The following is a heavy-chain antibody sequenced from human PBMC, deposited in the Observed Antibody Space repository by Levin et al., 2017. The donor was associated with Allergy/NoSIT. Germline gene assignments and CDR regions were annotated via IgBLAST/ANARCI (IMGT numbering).Heavy chain of an antibody. V-gene: IGHV4-34*01. CDR3: ARSARWFGESGGVYYYYYMDV. CDR2: INHSGST. CDR1: GGSFSGYY. Sequence: PSETLSLTCAVYGGSFSGYYWSWIRQPPGKGLEWIGEINHSGSTNYNPSLKSRVTISVDTSKNQFSLKLSSVTAADTAVYYCARSARWFGESGGVYYYYYMDVWGKGTTVTVSS. D-gene: IGHD3-10*01. J-gene: IGHJ6*03.